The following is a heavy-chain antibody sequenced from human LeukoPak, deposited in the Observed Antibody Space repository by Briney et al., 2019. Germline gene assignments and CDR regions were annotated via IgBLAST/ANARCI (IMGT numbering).Heavy chain of an antibody. V-gene: IGHV3-11*06. D-gene: IGHD5-24*01. Sequence: PGGSLRLSCRASGFTFSDHYMTWVRQAPGKGLEYISYLSNTGSDSFYADSVKGRFTISRDNAKNSLYLQMNSLRAEDTAIYYCTRVGYIDEGIDYWGQGTLVTVSS. CDR1: GFTFSDHY. J-gene: IGHJ4*02. CDR3: TRVGYIDEGIDY. CDR2: LSNTGSDS.